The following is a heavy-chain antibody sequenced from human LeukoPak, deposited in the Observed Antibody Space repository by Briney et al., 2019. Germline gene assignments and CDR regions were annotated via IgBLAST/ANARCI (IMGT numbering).Heavy chain of an antibody. J-gene: IGHJ4*02. D-gene: IGHD4-11*01. Sequence: GGSLRLSCAASGFTFSDYYMTWLRQAPEKGLEWVSYISSGGSPMYYADSVKGRFTISRDNAKNSLYLQMNSLRAEDTAVYYCAKDGKTTVTAWGQGTLVTVSS. CDR2: ISSGGSPM. CDR3: AKDGKTTVTA. V-gene: IGHV3-11*01. CDR1: GFTFSDYY.